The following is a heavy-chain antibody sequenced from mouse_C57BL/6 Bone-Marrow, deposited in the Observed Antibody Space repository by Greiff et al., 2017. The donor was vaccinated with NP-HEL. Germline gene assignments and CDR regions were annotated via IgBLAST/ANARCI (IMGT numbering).Heavy chain of an antibody. CDR1: GYTFTSYG. Sequence: VKLQQSGAELARPGASVKLSCKASGYTFTSYGISWVKQRTGQGLEWIGEIYPRSGNTYYNEKFKGKATLTADKSSSTAYMELRSLTSEDSAVYFCARPHYYGSSWGYFDYWGQGTTLTVSS. D-gene: IGHD1-1*01. J-gene: IGHJ2*01. CDR2: IYPRSGNT. V-gene: IGHV1-81*01. CDR3: ARPHYYGSSWGYFDY.